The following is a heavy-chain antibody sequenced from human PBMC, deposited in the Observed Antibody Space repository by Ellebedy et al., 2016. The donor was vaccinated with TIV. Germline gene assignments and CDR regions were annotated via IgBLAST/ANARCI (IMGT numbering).Heavy chain of an antibody. CDR2: INPDSGNT. D-gene: IGHD3-9*01. Sequence: AASVKVSCKASGYTFNSYDINWVRQATGQGLELMGWINPDSGNTGYAQKFQGRVSITRNTSTGTAYMVLSSLRSEDTAVYYCARSPDVLRFSDWQGHHYYYYGMDVWGQGTTVTVSS. J-gene: IGHJ6*02. V-gene: IGHV1-8*02. CDR3: ARSPDVLRFSDWQGHHYYYYGMDV. CDR1: GYTFNSYD.